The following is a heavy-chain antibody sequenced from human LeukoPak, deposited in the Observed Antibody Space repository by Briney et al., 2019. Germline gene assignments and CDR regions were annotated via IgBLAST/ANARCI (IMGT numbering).Heavy chain of an antibody. CDR3: ATLGYGDSLILVAKGDY. D-gene: IGHD4-17*01. V-gene: IGHV4-38-2*02. Sequence: PSETLSLTCTVSGYSISSGYYWGWIRQPPGKGLEWIGSIYHSGSTYYNPSLKSRVTISVDTSKNQFSLKLSSVTAADTAVYYCATLGYGDSLILVAKGDYWGQGTLVTVSS. CDR1: GYSISSGYY. J-gene: IGHJ4*02. CDR2: IYHSGST.